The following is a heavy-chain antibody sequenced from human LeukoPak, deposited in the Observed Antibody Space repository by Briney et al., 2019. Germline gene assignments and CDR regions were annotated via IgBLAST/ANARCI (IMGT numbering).Heavy chain of an antibody. J-gene: IGHJ4*02. Sequence: PSETLSLTCTVSGGFIRSSSYYWGWIRQPPGKGLEWIGTIYYSGSTSYHPSLRSRVTISVDTSKKQFSLRLSSVTAADTAVYYCARVVGSAYCGGDCYPDYWGQGTLVTVSS. D-gene: IGHD2-21*02. V-gene: IGHV4-39*07. CDR2: IYYSGST. CDR3: ARVVGSAYCGGDCYPDY. CDR1: GGFIRSSSYY.